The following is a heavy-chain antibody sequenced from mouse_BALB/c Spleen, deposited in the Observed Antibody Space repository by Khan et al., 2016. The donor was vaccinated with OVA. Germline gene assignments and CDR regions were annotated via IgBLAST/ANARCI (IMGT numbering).Heavy chain of an antibody. CDR3: ARVGYSGTMDY. D-gene: IGHD2-14*01. J-gene: IGHJ4*01. CDR2: INTYTGEP. CDR1: GYTFTNNG. V-gene: IGHV9-3-1*01. Sequence: QIQLVQSGPELKKPGEPVKISCKASGYTFTNNGMNWAKQAQGTALKWMGWINTYTGEPTYADDFKGRFAFSLETAASTAYWQIKNLKNEDTATYFCARVGYSGTMDYWGQGTSVTVCS.